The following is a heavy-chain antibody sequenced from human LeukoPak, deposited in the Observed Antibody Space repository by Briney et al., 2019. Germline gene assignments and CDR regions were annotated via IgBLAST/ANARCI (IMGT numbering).Heavy chain of an antibody. J-gene: IGHJ4*02. CDR2: INHSGST. Sequence: SETLSLTCAVYGGSFGGYYWSWIRQPPGKGLEWIGEINHSGSTNYNPSLKSRVTISVDTSKNQFSLKLSSVTAADAAVYYCARAAGTIFIRFDYWGQGTLVTVSS. D-gene: IGHD6-19*01. CDR3: ARAAGTIFIRFDY. V-gene: IGHV4-34*01. CDR1: GGSFGGYY.